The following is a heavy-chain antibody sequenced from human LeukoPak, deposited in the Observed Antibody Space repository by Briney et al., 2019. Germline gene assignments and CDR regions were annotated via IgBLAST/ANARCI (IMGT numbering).Heavy chain of an antibody. CDR3: ARVRRDSGSYPFDY. CDR1: GGTISSRGYY. D-gene: IGHD1-26*01. Sequence: SETLSLTCSVSGGTISSRGYYWDWTRRPPGKGLEWIRSIYYSGSTYDNPSLKSRVTISVDTSKNQFSLILSSVTAADTAVYYCARVRRDSGSYPFDYWGQGTLVTVSS. CDR2: IYYSGST. J-gene: IGHJ4*02. V-gene: IGHV4-39*01.